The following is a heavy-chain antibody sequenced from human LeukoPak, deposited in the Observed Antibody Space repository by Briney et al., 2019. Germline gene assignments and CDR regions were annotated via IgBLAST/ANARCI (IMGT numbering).Heavy chain of an antibody. Sequence: SETLSLTCSVSGVPISSRSYYWGWIRQPPGKGLEWIGSMYFSGTTYYNPSLKSRVTISVDTSKNQFSLKLSSVTAADTAVYYCARDNDSSGHNPNWGQGTLVTVSS. J-gene: IGHJ4*02. CDR2: MYFSGTT. CDR3: ARDNDSSGHNPN. V-gene: IGHV4-39*07. D-gene: IGHD3-22*01. CDR1: GVPISSRSYY.